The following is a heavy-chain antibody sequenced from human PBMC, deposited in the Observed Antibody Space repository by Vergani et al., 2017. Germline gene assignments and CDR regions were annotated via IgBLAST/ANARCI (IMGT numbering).Heavy chain of an antibody. V-gene: IGHV4-39*01. CDR1: GGSISSSSYY. CDR2: IYYSGST. D-gene: IGHD1-14*01. Sequence: QLQLLESGPGLVKPSETLSLTCTVSGGSISSSSYYWGWIRQPPGKGLEWIGSIYYSGSTYYNPSLKSRVTISVDTSKNQFSLKLSSVTAADTAVYYCARLDRSGGVAQHWGQGTLVTVSS. CDR3: ARLDRSGGVAQH. J-gene: IGHJ1*01.